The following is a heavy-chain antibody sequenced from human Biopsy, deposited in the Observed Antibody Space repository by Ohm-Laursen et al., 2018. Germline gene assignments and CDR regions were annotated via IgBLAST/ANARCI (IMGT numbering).Heavy chain of an antibody. D-gene: IGHD2-15*01. Sequence: ASVKVSCKTSTGTFDSYGVTWVRQAPGQGLEWMGRIIPILRTTTYAPKFQGRVTFTADKSSSTAYRELSSLTSEDTAMFYCAREAIGYQLPCDDWGQGTLVTVSS. CDR3: AREAIGYQLPCDD. CDR2: IIPILRTT. J-gene: IGHJ4*02. CDR1: TGTFDSYG. V-gene: IGHV1-69*04.